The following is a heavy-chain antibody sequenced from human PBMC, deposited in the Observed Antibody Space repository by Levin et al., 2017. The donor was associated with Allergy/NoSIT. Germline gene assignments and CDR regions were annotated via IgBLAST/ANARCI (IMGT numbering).Heavy chain of an antibody. CDR3: ARFNSSSWYNWFDP. Sequence: GESLKISCKASGYTFTSYGISWVRQAPGQGLEWMGWISAYNGNTNYAQKLQGRVTMTTDTSTSTAYMELRSLRSDDTAVYYCARFNSSSWYNWFDPWGQGTLVTVSS. V-gene: IGHV1-18*01. CDR2: ISAYNGNT. J-gene: IGHJ5*02. CDR1: GYTFTSYG. D-gene: IGHD6-13*01.